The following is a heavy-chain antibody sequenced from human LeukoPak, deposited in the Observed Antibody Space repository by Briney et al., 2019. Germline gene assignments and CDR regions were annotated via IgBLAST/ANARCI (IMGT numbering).Heavy chain of an antibody. CDR1: GGTFSSYA. D-gene: IGHD3-3*01. CDR3: ARDLYERFHYYYYMDV. Sequence: SVKVSCKASGGTFSSYAISWVRQAPGQGLEWMGGIIPIIGTANYAQKFQGRVTITTDESTSTAYMELSSLRSEDTAVYYCARDLYERFHYYYYMDVWGKGTTVTVSS. CDR2: IIPIIGTA. J-gene: IGHJ6*03. V-gene: IGHV1-69*05.